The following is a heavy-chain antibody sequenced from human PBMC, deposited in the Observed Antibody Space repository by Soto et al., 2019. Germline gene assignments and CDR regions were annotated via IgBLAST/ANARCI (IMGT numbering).Heavy chain of an antibody. CDR3: ARGWGRIFDY. J-gene: IGHJ4*02. CDR2: INHSGST. CDR1: GGSFSGYY. Sequence: QVQLQQWGAGLLKPSETLSLTCAVYGGSFSGYYWNWIRQPPGKGLEWIGEINHSGSTNYNPAHKRRVTVSVDTSKNQFSLKLSSVTAADTAVYYCARGWGRIFDYWGQGTLVTVSS. D-gene: IGHD7-27*01. V-gene: IGHV4-34*01.